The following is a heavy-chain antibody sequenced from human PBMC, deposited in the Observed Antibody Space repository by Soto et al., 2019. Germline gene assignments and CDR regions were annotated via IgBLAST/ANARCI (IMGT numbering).Heavy chain of an antibody. J-gene: IGHJ4*02. Sequence: PGGSLRLSCTDSGFPFGIYWMTWIRQAPGKGLEWVASINLDGGETYYVDSVRGRFTISRDNAKNSLYLQMDSLRTDDTAEYYCARERGFGSGNYRLDYWGQGTPVTVSS. CDR3: ARERGFGSGNYRLDY. V-gene: IGHV3-7*03. CDR1: GFPFGIYW. CDR2: INLDGGET. D-gene: IGHD3-10*01.